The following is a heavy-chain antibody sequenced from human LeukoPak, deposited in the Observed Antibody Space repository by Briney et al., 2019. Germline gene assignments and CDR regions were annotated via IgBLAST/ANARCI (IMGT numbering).Heavy chain of an antibody. Sequence: GGSLRLSCAASGLTFSSYAMSWVRQAPGKGLEWVSAISGSGGSTYYADSVKGRFTISRDNSKNTLYLQMNSLRAEDTAVYYCAKDLAYSSSAGFDYWGQGTLVTVSS. CDR1: GLTFSSYA. CDR3: AKDLAYSSSAGFDY. J-gene: IGHJ4*02. D-gene: IGHD6-6*01. V-gene: IGHV3-23*01. CDR2: ISGSGGST.